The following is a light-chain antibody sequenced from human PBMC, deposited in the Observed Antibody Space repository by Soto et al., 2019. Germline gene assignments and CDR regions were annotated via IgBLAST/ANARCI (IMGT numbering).Light chain of an antibody. CDR3: QQYGNPRIT. CDR1: QSFRNNY. Sequence: ETVLTQSPGTLSLSPGERATLSCRASQSFRNNYLAWYQQKPGQAPRLLISGASSRAAGIPDRFSGSGSETDFTLTISRLEPEDFALYFCQQYGNPRITFGQGTRLEN. J-gene: IGKJ5*01. V-gene: IGKV3-20*01. CDR2: GAS.